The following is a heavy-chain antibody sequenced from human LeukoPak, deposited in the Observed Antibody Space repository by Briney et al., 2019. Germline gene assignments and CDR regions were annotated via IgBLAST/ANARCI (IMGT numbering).Heavy chain of an antibody. D-gene: IGHD5-12*01. J-gene: IGHJ4*02. CDR3: ARDPSAPYSGYDWAGPAYYFDY. Sequence: ASVKVSCKASGYTFTGYYMHWVRQAPGQGLEWMGWINPNSGGTNYAQKFQGWVTMTRDTSISTAYMELSRLRSDDTAVYYCARDPSAPYSGYDWAGPAYYFDYWGQGTLVTVSS. CDR1: GYTFTGYY. V-gene: IGHV1-2*04. CDR2: INPNSGGT.